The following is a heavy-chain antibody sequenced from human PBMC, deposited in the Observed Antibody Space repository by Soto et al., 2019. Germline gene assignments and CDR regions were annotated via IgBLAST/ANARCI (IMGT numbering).Heavy chain of an antibody. V-gene: IGHV3-23*01. Sequence: EVQLLESGGGLVQPGGSLRLSCAASGFTFSSYAMSWVRQAPGKGLEWGSAISGSGGSTYHADSVKGRFTISRDNSKNTLYLQMNSLRAEDTAVYYCAKSVGYCSSTSCPRGFYDYWGQGTLVTVSS. CDR3: AKSVGYCSSTSCPRGFYDY. CDR1: GFTFSSYA. J-gene: IGHJ4*02. CDR2: ISGSGGST. D-gene: IGHD2-2*01.